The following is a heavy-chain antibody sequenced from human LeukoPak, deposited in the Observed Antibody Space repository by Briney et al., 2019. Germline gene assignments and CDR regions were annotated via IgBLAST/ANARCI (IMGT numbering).Heavy chain of an antibody. Sequence: GASVKVSCKASGYSFTDKYMHWVRQAPGQGLEWMGWINPNSGGTNYAQKFQGRATMTTDTSMSTAYMELSRLTSDDTAVYYCARAGGRSWFDPWGQGTLVTVSS. J-gene: IGHJ5*02. CDR3: ARAGGRSWFDP. V-gene: IGHV1-2*02. CDR1: GYSFTDKY. CDR2: INPNSGGT.